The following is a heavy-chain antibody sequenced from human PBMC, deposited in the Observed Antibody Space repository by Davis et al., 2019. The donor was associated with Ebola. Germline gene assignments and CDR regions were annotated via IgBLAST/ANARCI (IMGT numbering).Heavy chain of an antibody. Sequence: ASVKVSCKASGYTFTGYYMHWVRQAPGQGLEWMGWINPNSGGTNYAQKFQGRVTITRDTSISTAYMELSGLKSDDTAVYYCARDSGYGAYKVPLGYWGQGTLVTVSS. D-gene: IGHD5-12*01. CDR1: GYTFTGYY. CDR2: INPNSGGT. J-gene: IGHJ4*02. CDR3: ARDSGYGAYKVPLGY. V-gene: IGHV1-2*02.